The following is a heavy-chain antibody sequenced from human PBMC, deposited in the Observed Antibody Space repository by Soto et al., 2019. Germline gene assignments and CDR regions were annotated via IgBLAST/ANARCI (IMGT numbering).Heavy chain of an antibody. J-gene: IGHJ5*02. CDR1: GVIVNNNF. D-gene: IGHD6-6*01. CDR3: ARDTPVPHSFYP. Sequence: GGSLRLSCEASGVIVNNNFMNWVRQAPGRGLEWVSVINPEGRTYYADSVKDRFTISRDTSKNTLYLQMNSLRVELTAVYYCARDTPVPHSFYPWGQGTQVTVST. V-gene: IGHV3-66*01. CDR2: INPEGRT.